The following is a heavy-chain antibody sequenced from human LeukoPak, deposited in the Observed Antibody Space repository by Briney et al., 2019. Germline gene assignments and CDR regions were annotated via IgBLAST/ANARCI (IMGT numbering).Heavy chain of an antibody. D-gene: IGHD3-22*01. V-gene: IGHV4-4*07. CDR1: GYSISSGHY. CDR3: ARAKNYYEFQH. CDR2: IYTSGST. Sequence: PSETLSLTCTVSGYSISSGHYWSWIRQPAGKGLEWIGRIYTSGSTNYNPSLKSRVTMSVDTSKNQFSLKLSSVTAADTAVYYCARAKNYYEFQHWGQGTLVTVSS. J-gene: IGHJ1*01.